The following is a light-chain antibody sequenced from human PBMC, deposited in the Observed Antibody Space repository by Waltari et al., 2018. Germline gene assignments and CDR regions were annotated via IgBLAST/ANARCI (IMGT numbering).Light chain of an antibody. Sequence: QSALTQPASVSGSPGQSITIPCTGTSSDVGGYNYVPWYQQHPGKAPNLILFEVSNRPSGVSNRFSGSKSGNTASLTISGLQAEDEADYYCSSYTSSSSVVFGGGTKLTVL. CDR3: SSYTSSSSVV. V-gene: IGLV2-14*01. J-gene: IGLJ2*01. CDR1: SSDVGGYNY. CDR2: EVS.